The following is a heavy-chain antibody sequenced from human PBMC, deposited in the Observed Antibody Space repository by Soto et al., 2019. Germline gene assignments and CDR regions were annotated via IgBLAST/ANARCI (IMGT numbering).Heavy chain of an antibody. J-gene: IGHJ6*02. V-gene: IGHV4-34*01. Sequence: QVQLQQWGAGLLKPSETLSLTCAVSGVSFRGYYWCWIRQPPGKGLEWIGEINDSGSTNYNPSLKNRGTMSVDTYNKQRSLKLNSVTAADTAVYYCARVGGEYSDGGMDVWGQGTTVTVSS. CDR3: ARVGGEYSDGGMDV. CDR2: INDSGST. D-gene: IGHD5-18*01. CDR1: GVSFRGYY.